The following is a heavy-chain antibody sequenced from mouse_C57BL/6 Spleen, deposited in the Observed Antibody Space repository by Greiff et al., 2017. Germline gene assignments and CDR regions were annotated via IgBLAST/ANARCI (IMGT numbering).Heavy chain of an antibody. J-gene: IGHJ3*01. Sequence: VQLQQPGAELVRPGTSVKLSCKASGYTFTSYWMHWVKQRPGQGLEWIGVIDPSDSYTNYNQKFKGKATLTVDTSSSTAYMQLSSLTSEDSAVYYCANAFTTVKEAWFAYWGQGTLVTVSA. CDR1: GYTFTSYW. CDR2: IDPSDSYT. CDR3: ANAFTTVKEAWFAY. D-gene: IGHD1-1*01. V-gene: IGHV1-59*01.